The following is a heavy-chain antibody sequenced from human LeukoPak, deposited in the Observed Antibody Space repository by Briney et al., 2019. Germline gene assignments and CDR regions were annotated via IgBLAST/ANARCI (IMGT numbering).Heavy chain of an antibody. CDR2: LYFSGTT. CDR3: AKLDS. J-gene: IGHJ4*02. Sequence: SETLSLTCTVSGASINTTGFYWGWVRQPPGKGLDWIGALYFSGTTYTNPSLKSRLTLSVDTSKNQFSLRLNSVTAADTAVYYYAKLDSWGLGTLVTVSS. V-gene: IGHV4-39*01. CDR1: GASINTTGFY.